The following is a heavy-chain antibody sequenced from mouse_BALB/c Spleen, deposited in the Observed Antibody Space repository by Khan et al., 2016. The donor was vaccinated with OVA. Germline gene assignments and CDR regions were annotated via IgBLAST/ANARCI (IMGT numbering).Heavy chain of an antibody. D-gene: IGHD2-13*01. Sequence: EVELVESGGGLVKPGGSLKLSCAASGFTFSDYYMYWVRQTPEKRLEWVATISDGGSYTYYPDSVKGRFTISRGDAEINLYLQMSSLKSEDTAMDYSARGYYGDPFAYWGQGTLVTVSA. J-gene: IGHJ3*01. V-gene: IGHV5-4*02. CDR2: ISDGGSYT. CDR1: GFTFSDYY. CDR3: ARGYYGDPFAY.